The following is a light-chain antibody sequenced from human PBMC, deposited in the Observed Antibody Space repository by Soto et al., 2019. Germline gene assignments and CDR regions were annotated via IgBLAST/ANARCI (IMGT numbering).Light chain of an antibody. Sequence: QSALTQPASVSASPGQSITISCSGSSSDVGSYNLVSWYQQHPGKAPKLMIYEATERPSGVSNRFSGSKSGNTASLTIAGLQAEDEANYYSCSYAGNINVWVFGGGTKVTVL. CDR2: EAT. J-gene: IGLJ3*02. V-gene: IGLV2-23*01. CDR1: SSDVGSYNL. CDR3: CSYAGNINVWV.